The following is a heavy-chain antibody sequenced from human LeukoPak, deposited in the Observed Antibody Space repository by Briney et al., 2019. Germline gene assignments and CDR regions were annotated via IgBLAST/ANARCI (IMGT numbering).Heavy chain of an antibody. D-gene: IGHD1-20*01. CDR2: ISAYNGNT. V-gene: IGHV1-18*01. CDR3: ARCNWNGLGPSDY. J-gene: IGHJ4*02. Sequence: ASVTVSCKASGYTFTSYTINWVRQAPGQAPEWVGWISAYNGNTNYTQKLQGRVTITTATSTNTAYMGLRSLRSDDTALYFCARCNWNGLGPSDYWGQGTLVSVSS. CDR1: GYTFTSYT.